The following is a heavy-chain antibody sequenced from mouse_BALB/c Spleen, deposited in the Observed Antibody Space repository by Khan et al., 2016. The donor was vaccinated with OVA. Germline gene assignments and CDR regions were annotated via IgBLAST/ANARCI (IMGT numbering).Heavy chain of an antibody. CDR2: LSYSGST. D-gene: IGHD2-13*01. V-gene: IGHV3-2*02. Sequence: EVQLVESGPGLVKPSQSLSLTCTVTGYSITSDYAWNWIRQFPGNKLEWMGYLSYSGSTSYNPSLKSRISITRDTSKNQFFLQLNSVTTEDTATYYCARPVDSAWFAYWGQGTLVTVSS. J-gene: IGHJ3*01. CDR1: GYSITSDYA. CDR3: ARPVDSAWFAY.